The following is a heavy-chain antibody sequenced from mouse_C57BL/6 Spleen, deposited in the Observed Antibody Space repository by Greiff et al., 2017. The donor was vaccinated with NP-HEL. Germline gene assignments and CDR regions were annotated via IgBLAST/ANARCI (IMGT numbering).Heavy chain of an antibody. D-gene: IGHD2-1*01. CDR1: GYTFTSYW. CDR2: IDPSDSYT. V-gene: IGHV1-50*01. CDR3: ANHGNPTGDY. J-gene: IGHJ4*01. Sequence: LVESGAELVKPGASVKLSCKASGYTFTSYWMQWVKQRPGQGLEWIGEIDPSDSYTNYNQKFKGKATLTVDTSSSTAYMQLSSLTSEDSAVYYCANHGNPTGDYWGQGTSVTVSS.